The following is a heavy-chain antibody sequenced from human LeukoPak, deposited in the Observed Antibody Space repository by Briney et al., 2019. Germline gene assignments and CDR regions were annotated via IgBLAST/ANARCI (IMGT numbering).Heavy chain of an antibody. Sequence: PSETLSLTCAVYGGSFSGYYWSWIRQPPGKGLEWIGEINHSGSTNYNPSLKSRVTISVDTSKNQFSLKLSSVTAADTAVYYCARHMTRYCSSTSCEDYWGQGTLVTVSS. CDR1: GGSFSGYY. CDR2: INHSGST. V-gene: IGHV4-34*01. CDR3: ARHMTRYCSSTSCEDY. D-gene: IGHD2-2*01. J-gene: IGHJ4*02.